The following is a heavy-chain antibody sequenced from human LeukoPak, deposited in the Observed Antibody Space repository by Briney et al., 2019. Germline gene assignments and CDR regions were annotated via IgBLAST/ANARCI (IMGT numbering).Heavy chain of an antibody. Sequence: SETLSLTCTVSGGSISSYYWSWIRQPPGKGLEWIGYIYYSGSTNYNPSLKSRVTISVDTSRNQFSLKLSSVTAADTAVYCCARASFGYSYGLFDYWGQGTLVTVSS. CDR1: GGSISSYY. CDR3: ARASFGYSYGLFDY. J-gene: IGHJ4*02. D-gene: IGHD5-18*01. CDR2: IYYSGST. V-gene: IGHV4-59*01.